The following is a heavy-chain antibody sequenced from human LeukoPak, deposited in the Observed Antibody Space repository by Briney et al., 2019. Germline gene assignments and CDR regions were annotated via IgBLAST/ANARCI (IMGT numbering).Heavy chain of an antibody. J-gene: IGHJ4*02. V-gene: IGHV3-30-3*01. CDR2: ISYDGSNK. CDR3: ASSLLGEYCSSTSCPTDY. D-gene: IGHD2-2*01. Sequence: GGSLRLSCAASGFTFSSYAMHWVRQAPGKGLEWVAVISYDGSNKYYADSVKGRFTISRDNSKNTLCLQMNSLRAEDTAVYYCASSLLGEYCSSTSCPTDYWGQGTLVTVSS. CDR1: GFTFSSYA.